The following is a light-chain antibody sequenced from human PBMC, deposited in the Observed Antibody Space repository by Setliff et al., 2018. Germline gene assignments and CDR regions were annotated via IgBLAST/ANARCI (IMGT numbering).Light chain of an antibody. CDR3: GTWDSSLSAVV. CDR1: SSNIGNNY. CDR2: DNN. Sequence: QSVLTQPPSVSAAPGQKVTISCSGSSSNIGNNYVSWYQQLPGTAPKLLIYDNNKRPSGIPDRFSGSKSGTSATLGITGLQTGDEADYYCGTWDSSLSAVVFSGGTKGTVL. V-gene: IGLV1-51*01. J-gene: IGLJ2*01.